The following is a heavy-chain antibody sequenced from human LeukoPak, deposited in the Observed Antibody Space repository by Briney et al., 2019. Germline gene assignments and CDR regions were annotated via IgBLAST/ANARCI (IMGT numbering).Heavy chain of an antibody. Sequence: GGSLRLSCAASGFTFSSYGMHWVRQAPGKGLEWVAFIRYDGSNKYYADSVKGRFTISRDNSKNTLYLQMNSLRAEDTAVYYCASQGYCGSGISSYYYYYYMDVWGKGATVTVSS. CDR2: IRYDGSNK. V-gene: IGHV3-30*02. CDR3: ASQGYCGSGISSYYYYYYMDV. J-gene: IGHJ6*03. CDR1: GFTFSSYG. D-gene: IGHD3-10*01.